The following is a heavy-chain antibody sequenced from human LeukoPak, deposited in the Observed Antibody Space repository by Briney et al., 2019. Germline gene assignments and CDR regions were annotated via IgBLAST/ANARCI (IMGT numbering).Heavy chain of an antibody. Sequence: GGPLRLSCAASGFTFSSYGMHWVRQAPGKGLECVAVISYDGGNKDYADSVKGRFTISRDNSKNTLYLQMNSLRAEDTAVYFCASSRGAYEFSYFDYWGQGTLVTVSS. J-gene: IGHJ4*02. D-gene: IGHD3-22*01. CDR3: ASSRGAYEFSYFDY. V-gene: IGHV3-30*03. CDR1: GFTFSSYG. CDR2: ISYDGGNK.